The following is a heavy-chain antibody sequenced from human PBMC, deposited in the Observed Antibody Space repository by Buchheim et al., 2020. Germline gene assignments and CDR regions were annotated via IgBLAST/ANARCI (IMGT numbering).Heavy chain of an antibody. V-gene: IGHV3-30*19. CDR2: IYSHGNDQ. J-gene: IGHJ4*02. CDR3: ARDSDTSSHYSYFDS. CDR1: GFTFSYYG. D-gene: IGHD3-22*01. Sequence: QVQLVESGGGVVQAGTSLRLSCAASGFTFSYYGFHWVRQAPGKGLEWVAVIYSHGNDQYYTDSVKGRFTVSRDNFRNTVDLQMNSLRADDTAVYYCARDSDTSSHYSYFDSWGQGIL.